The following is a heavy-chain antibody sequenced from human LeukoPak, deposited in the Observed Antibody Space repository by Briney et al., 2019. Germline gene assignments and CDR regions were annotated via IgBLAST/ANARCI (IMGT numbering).Heavy chain of an antibody. CDR2: IIPIFGTA. CDR3: ASPVVPAAIYYYYGMDV. V-gene: IGHV1-69*13. D-gene: IGHD2-2*01. Sequence: SVKVSCKASGGTFSSYAISWVRQAPGQGLEWMGGIIPIFGTANYAQKFQGRVTITADESTSTAYMELSSLRSEGTAVYYCASPVVPAAIYYYYGMDVWGQGTTVTVSS. CDR1: GGTFSSYA. J-gene: IGHJ6*02.